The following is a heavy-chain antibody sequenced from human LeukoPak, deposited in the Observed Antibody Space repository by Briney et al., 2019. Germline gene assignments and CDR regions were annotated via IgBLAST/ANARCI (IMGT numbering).Heavy chain of an antibody. J-gene: IGHJ6*02. CDR2: IYYSGST. Sequence: PSETLSLTCTVSGGPISSYYWSWIRQPPGKGLEWIGYIYYSGSTNYSPSLKSRVTISVDTSKNQFSLKLSSVTAADTAVYCCARAKAGTSVFYYYYGMDVWGQGTTVTVSS. CDR1: GGPISSYY. D-gene: IGHD1-1*01. V-gene: IGHV4-59*01. CDR3: ARAKAGTSVFYYYYGMDV.